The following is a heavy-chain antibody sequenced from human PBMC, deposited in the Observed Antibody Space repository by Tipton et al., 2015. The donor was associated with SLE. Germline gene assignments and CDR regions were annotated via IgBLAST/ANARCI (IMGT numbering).Heavy chain of an antibody. CDR1: RFTFSSYW. CDR2: INSDGSST. CDR3: ARRLAAAPERYFDY. Sequence: GSLRLSCAAFRFTFSSYWMHWVRQAPGKGLVWVSRINSDGSSTRYADSVKGRFAISRDNAKNTLYLQMNSLRAEDTAVYYCARRLAAAPERYFDYWGQGTLVTVSS. D-gene: IGHD1-1*01. V-gene: IGHV3-74*01. J-gene: IGHJ4*02.